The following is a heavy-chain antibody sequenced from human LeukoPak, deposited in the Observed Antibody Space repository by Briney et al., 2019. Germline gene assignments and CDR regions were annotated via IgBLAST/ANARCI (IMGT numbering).Heavy chain of an antibody. CDR2: ISAYNGNT. CDR1: GYTFTSYG. Sequence: ASVKVSCKASGYTFTSYGISWVRQAPGQGLEWMGWISAYNGNTNYAQKLQGRVTMTTDTSTSTAYMELRSLRSDHTAVYYCARGYDILTGYSDLDYWGQGTLVTVSS. D-gene: IGHD3-9*01. CDR3: ARGYDILTGYSDLDY. J-gene: IGHJ4*02. V-gene: IGHV1-18*01.